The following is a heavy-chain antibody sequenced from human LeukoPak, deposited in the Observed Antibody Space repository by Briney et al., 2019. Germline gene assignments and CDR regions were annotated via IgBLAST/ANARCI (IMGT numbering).Heavy chain of an antibody. CDR2: INHSGST. D-gene: IGHD3-22*01. V-gene: IGHV4-39*07. J-gene: IGHJ4*02. CDR1: GGSISTGYNY. Sequence: RPSETLSLTCSVSGGSISTGYNYWGWIRQPPGKGLEWIGEINHSGSTNYNPSLKSRVTISVDTSKNQFSLKLSSVTAADTAVYYCARGRTDSSEHPNYFDYWGQGTLVTVFS. CDR3: ARGRTDSSEHPNYFDY.